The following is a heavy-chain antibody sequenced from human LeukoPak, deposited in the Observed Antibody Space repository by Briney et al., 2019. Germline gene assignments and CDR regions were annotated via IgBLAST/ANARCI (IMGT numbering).Heavy chain of an antibody. CDR1: GYTFTSYA. CDR3: ARTYYYDSSGYYLGLNKPARETRYYMDV. V-gene: IGHV7-4-1*02. D-gene: IGHD3-22*01. J-gene: IGHJ6*03. CDR2: INTNTGNP. Sequence: GASVKVSCKASGYTFTSYAMNWVRQAPGQGLEWVGWINTNTGNPTYAQGFTGRFVFSLDTSVSTAYLRISSLKAEDTAVYYCARTYYYDSSGYYLGLNKPARETRYYMDVWGKGTTVTVSS.